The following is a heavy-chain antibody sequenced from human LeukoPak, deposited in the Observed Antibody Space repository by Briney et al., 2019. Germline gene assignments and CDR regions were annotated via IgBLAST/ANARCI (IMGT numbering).Heavy chain of an antibody. Sequence: ASVKVSCKASGYTFTGYYMHWVRQAPGQGLEWMGWINPNSGGTNYQGRVTMTRDTSISTAYMELSRLRSDDTAVYYCARVEQVHPTYYDFWSGSDWFDPWGQGTLVTVSS. J-gene: IGHJ5*02. CDR3: ARVEQVHPTYYDFWSGSDWFDP. V-gene: IGHV1-2*02. D-gene: IGHD3-3*01. CDR2: INPNSGGT. CDR1: GYTFTGYY.